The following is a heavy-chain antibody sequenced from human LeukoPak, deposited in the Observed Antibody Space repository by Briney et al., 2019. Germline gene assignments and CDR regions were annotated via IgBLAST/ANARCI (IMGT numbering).Heavy chain of an antibody. D-gene: IGHD6-13*01. J-gene: IGHJ4*02. V-gene: IGHV1-8*01. Sequence: SVKVSCKASGYTFTSYDINWVRQATGQGLEWMGWINPNSGNTGYAQKFHGRVTMTRNTSISKAYMESSSLSSEDTAVYSCARAPEGSWYAYWGQGTLVTVSS. CDR2: INPNSGNT. CDR1: GYTFTSYD. CDR3: ARAPEGSWYAY.